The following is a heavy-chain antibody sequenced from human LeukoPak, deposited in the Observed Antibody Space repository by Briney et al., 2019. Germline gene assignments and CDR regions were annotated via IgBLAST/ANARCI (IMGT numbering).Heavy chain of an antibody. V-gene: IGHV3-21*01. Sequence: GGSLRLSCEVSGFTFSSYRMNWVRQAPGKGLEWVSSISSSSSYIYYADSVKGRFTISRDNAKNSLYLQMNSLRAEDTAVYYCARDRNTIFGVVIPAQQLDYWGQGTLVTVSS. CDR3: ARDRNTIFGVVIPAQQLDY. CDR1: GFTFSSYR. J-gene: IGHJ4*02. D-gene: IGHD3-3*01. CDR2: ISSSSSYI.